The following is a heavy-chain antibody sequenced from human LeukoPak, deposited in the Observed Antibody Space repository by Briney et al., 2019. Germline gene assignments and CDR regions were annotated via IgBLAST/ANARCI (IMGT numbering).Heavy chain of an antibody. V-gene: IGHV3-21*01. CDR3: ARETYYDFWSGYSTDY. J-gene: IGHJ4*02. D-gene: IGHD3-3*01. Sequence: GGSLRLSCAASGFTFSSYSMNWVRQAPGKGLEWVSSISSSSSYIYYADSVKGRFTISRDNAKNSLYLQMNSLRAEDTAVYYCARETYYDFWSGYSTDYWGQGTLVTVSS. CDR1: GFTFSSYS. CDR2: ISSSSSYI.